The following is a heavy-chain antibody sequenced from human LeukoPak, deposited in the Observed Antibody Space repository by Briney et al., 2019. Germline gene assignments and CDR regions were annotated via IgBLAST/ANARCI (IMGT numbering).Heavy chain of an antibody. V-gene: IGHV4-39*07. Sequence: SETLSLTCTVSGGSIRSNNYYWGWIRQTPGKGLEWIGSIYHNGYTYYNPSLTSRVTISVDTPKSQFSLKLRSVTAADTAVFYCARDSSGYDGGEPYYFDSWGQGILVTVSS. J-gene: IGHJ4*02. CDR2: IYHNGYT. CDR3: ARDSSGYDGGEPYYFDS. CDR1: GGSIRSNNYY. D-gene: IGHD3-22*01.